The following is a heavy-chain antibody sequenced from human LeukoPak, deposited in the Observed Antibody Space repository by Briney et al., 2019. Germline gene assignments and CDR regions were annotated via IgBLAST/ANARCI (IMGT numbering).Heavy chain of an antibody. CDR2: IIPILGIA. V-gene: IGHV1-69*04. J-gene: IGHJ4*02. CDR1: GGTFSSYA. Sequence: SVKVSCKASGGTFSSYAISWVRQAPGQGLEWMGRIIPILGIANYAQRFQGRVTITADKSTSTAYMELNSLRAEDTAVYYCAKDSSYDSSGYYDYWGQGTLVTVSS. D-gene: IGHD3-22*01. CDR3: AKDSSYDSSGYYDY.